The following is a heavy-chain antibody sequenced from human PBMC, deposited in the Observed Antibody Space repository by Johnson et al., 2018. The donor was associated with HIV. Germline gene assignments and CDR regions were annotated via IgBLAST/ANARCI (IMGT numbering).Heavy chain of an antibody. J-gene: IGHJ3*01. D-gene: IGHD1-1*01. V-gene: IGHV3-30*02. Sequence: QVQLVESGGGVVQPGGSLRLSCSASGFIFSSYGIHWARQAPGKGLAWVAFIRYDETATYYADFVKGRFTISSDNSTSALFLHMNTLRVEDTAVYYCATPTGSDAFDVWGQGTLVTV. CDR1: GFIFSSYG. CDR2: IRYDETAT. CDR3: ATPTGSDAFDV.